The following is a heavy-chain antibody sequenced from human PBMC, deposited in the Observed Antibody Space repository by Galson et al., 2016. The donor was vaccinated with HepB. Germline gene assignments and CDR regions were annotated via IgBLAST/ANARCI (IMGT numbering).Heavy chain of an antibody. V-gene: IGHV3-23*01. J-gene: IGHJ2*01. CDR2: ISGTGGSS. CDR1: GFTFSSYA. CDR3: ARVQIQNDAWYFDL. Sequence: SLRLSCATSGFTFSSYAMSWVRQAPGKGLEWVSGISGTGGSSYHADSVRGRFTISRDNSKKTLYLQMNSLRAEDTAVYYCARVQIQNDAWYFDLWGRGTLVTVSS. D-gene: IGHD1-1*01.